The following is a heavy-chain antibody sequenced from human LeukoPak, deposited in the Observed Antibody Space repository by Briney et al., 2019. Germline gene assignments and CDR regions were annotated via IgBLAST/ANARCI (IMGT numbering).Heavy chain of an antibody. CDR3: AGWYSGYHPKALDY. D-gene: IGHD5-12*01. CDR1: GFTFSDYN. V-gene: IGHV3-21*01. CDR2: ISSSSSYI. Sequence: GGALRLSCAASGFTFSDYNMKWVRQAPGKGLEWVSSISSSSSYIYYADSLKGRFTISRDNAKNSLYLQMNNLRVEDTAVYYCAGWYSGYHPKALDYWGQGTLVTVSS. J-gene: IGHJ4*02.